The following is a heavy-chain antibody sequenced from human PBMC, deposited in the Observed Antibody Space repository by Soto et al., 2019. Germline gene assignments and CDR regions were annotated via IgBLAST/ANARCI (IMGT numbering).Heavy chain of an antibody. D-gene: IGHD3-3*01. V-gene: IGHV2-5*02. CDR2: IYWDDDK. J-gene: IGHJ6*02. Sequence: QITLKESGPTLVKPTQTLTLTCAFSGLSLTTNGLSVGWVRQPPGKALEWLALIYWDDDKRYSPSLKSRPTIARDTSKNQVVLTMTTMDPVDTATYYCAHSSTDLNHAMDVWGQGTTVSVSS. CDR3: AHSSTDLNHAMDV. CDR1: GLSLTTNGLS.